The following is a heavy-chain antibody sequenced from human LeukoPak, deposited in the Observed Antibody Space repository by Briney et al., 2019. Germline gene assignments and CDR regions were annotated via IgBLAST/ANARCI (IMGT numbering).Heavy chain of an antibody. CDR3: ARAAVAGTSDY. CDR1: GYTFTGYY. CDR2: INPNSGGT. V-gene: IGHV1-2*02. D-gene: IGHD6-19*01. Sequence: GASVKVSCKASGYTFTGYYMHWVRQAPGQGLEWMGWINPNSGGTNYAQKFQGRVTMTRDTSTSTVYMELSSLRSEDTAVYYCARAAVAGTSDYWGQGTLVTVSS. J-gene: IGHJ4*02.